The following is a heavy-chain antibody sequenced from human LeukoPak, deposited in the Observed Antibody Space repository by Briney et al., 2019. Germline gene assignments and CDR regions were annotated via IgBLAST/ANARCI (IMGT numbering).Heavy chain of an antibody. Sequence: SETLSLTCTVSGGSIRSFYWSWIRQPPGKGLEWIGYIFYSGSTTYNPSLKSRVTVSVDTSKNQFSLKLSSVTAADTAVYYCARHLMYGHCSGGSCHSGFDPWGQGTLVTVSS. CDR2: IFYSGST. CDR3: ARHLMYGHCSGGSCHSGFDP. CDR1: GGSIRSFY. J-gene: IGHJ5*02. D-gene: IGHD2-15*01. V-gene: IGHV4-59*08.